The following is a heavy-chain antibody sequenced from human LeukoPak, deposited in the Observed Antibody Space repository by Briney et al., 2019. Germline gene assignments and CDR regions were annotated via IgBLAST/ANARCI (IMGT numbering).Heavy chain of an antibody. CDR2: IYHSGST. CDR3: ARVWSGYCSSTSCYVAYNWFDP. V-gene: IGHV4-38-2*01. J-gene: IGHJ5*02. D-gene: IGHD2-2*01. Sequence: SETLSLTCAVYGGSFSGYYWGWIRQPPGKGLEWIGSIYHSGSTYYNPSLTSRVTISVDTSKNQFSLKRSSVTAADTAVYYCARVWSGYCSSTSCYVAYNWFDPWGQGTLVTVSS. CDR1: GGSFSGYY.